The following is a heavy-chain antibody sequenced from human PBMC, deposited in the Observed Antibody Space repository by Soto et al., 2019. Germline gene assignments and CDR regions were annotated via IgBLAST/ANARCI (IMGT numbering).Heavy chain of an antibody. V-gene: IGHV3-23*01. CDR3: AKVYQEGVDDAFDI. J-gene: IGHJ3*02. CDR1: GFTFSSYA. CDR2: ISGSGGST. Sequence: GESLKISCAASGFTFSSYAMSWVRQAPGKGLEWVSAISGSGGSTYYADSVKGRFTISRDNSKNTLYLQMNSLRAEDTAVYYCAKVYQEGVDDAFDIWGQGTMVTVSS. D-gene: IGHD3-3*01.